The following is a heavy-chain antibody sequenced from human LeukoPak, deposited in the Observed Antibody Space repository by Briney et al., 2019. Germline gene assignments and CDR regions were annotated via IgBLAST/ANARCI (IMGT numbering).Heavy chain of an antibody. V-gene: IGHV3-7*01. D-gene: IGHD4-23*01. J-gene: IGHJ2*01. Sequence: GPSLSPSYVASEFIFMTSWTRSASHQPRDWRGSVAYIKVDGSETNHVESVEGRLTISRDNAKNSLFIEMNSLRVDDTAVYYCAREVGEAYDNGGRIYGRWWYFDFWGRGTLVTVSS. CDR3: AREVGEAYDNGGRIYGRWWYFDF. CDR2: IKVDGSET. CDR1: EFIFMTSW.